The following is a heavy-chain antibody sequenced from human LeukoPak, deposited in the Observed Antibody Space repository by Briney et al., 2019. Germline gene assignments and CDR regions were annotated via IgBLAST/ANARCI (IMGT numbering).Heavy chain of an antibody. J-gene: IGHJ6*03. V-gene: IGHV3-21*06. D-gene: IGHD4-23*01. CDR2: ISESGAHT. Sequence: GGSLRLSCAASGFTFSYYSMNWVRQAPGKGLEWVSSISESGAHTFYADSVKRLFIVSRDNAQNSLYLEMNSLRLEDTAVYYCAKDMTTVVTPYYYYYMDVWGKGTPVTVSS. CDR3: AKDMTTVVTPYYYYYMDV. CDR1: GFTFSYYS.